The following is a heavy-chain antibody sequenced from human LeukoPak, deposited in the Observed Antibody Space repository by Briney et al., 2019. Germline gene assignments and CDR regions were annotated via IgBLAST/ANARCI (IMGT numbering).Heavy chain of an antibody. CDR2: IYHSGSP. Sequence: KTSQTLSLTCAVSVRSISRGGYSWSWIPQPPGKGLEWIGYIYHSGSPYYNPSLKSPVTISIDRSKNQFSLKLSSVTAADTAVYYCARLPRPHATYYDILTGQRSYYYGMDVWGQGTTVTVSS. CDR1: VRSISRGGYS. V-gene: IGHV4-30-2*01. D-gene: IGHD3-9*01. J-gene: IGHJ6*02. CDR3: ARLPRPHATYYDILTGQRSYYYGMDV.